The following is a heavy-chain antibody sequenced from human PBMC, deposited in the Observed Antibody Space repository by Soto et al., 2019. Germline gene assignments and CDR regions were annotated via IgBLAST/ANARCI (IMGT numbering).Heavy chain of an antibody. V-gene: IGHV1-69*13. J-gene: IGHJ6*02. CDR2: IIPIFGTA. D-gene: IGHD2-21*02. Sequence: SVKVSCRASGGTISSYAISWVRQAPGQGLEWMGGIIPIFGTANYAQKFQGRVTITADESTSTAYMELSSLRSEDTAVYYCASRGYCGGDCYPALSYGMDVWGQGTTVTVSS. CDR3: ASRGYCGGDCYPALSYGMDV. CDR1: GGTISSYA.